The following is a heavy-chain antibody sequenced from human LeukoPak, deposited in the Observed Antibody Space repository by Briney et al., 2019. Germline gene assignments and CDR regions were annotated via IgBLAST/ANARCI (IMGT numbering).Heavy chain of an antibody. V-gene: IGHV3-20*04. J-gene: IGHJ4*02. Sequence: GGSLRLSCAASGFTFDDYGMSWVRQAPGKGLEWVSGINWNGGSTGYADSVKGRFTISRDNAKSSLYLQMNSLRAEDTALYYCARDLSPVAGSGNFDYWGQGTLVTVSS. CDR3: ARDLSPVAGSGNFDY. CDR1: GFTFDDYG. CDR2: INWNGGST. D-gene: IGHD6-19*01.